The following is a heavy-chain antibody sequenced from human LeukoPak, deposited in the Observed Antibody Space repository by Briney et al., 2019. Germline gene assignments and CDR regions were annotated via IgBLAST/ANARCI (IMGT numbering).Heavy chain of an antibody. V-gene: IGHV6-1*01. CDR1: GDSVSSNSAA. CDR3: ATNSGGYCSTTNCYTGRFDY. D-gene: IGHD2-2*02. CDR2: TYYRSKWYN. J-gene: IGHJ4*02. Sequence: SQTLSLTCAISGDSVSSNSAAWNWIRQSPSRGLEWLGRTYYRSKWYNDYAVSVKSRITINPDTSKNQFSLQLNSVTPEDTAVYYCATNSGGYCSTTNCYTGRFDYWGQGTLVTVSS.